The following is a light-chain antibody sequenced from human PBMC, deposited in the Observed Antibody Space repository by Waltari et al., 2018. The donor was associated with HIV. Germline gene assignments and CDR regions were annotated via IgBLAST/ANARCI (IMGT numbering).Light chain of an antibody. Sequence: IRLTQSPSSFSASIVDRVTITCRASQGITHSVPWYQQKPGAAPKPRSYDASVLQSGVPSRFSGGESGSDVSLTSSCRQSKDFATYYCQHYHSVPPTFGPGTRVELK. J-gene: IGKJ1*01. CDR3: QHYHSVPPT. CDR2: DAS. V-gene: IGKV1-8*01. CDR1: QGITHS.